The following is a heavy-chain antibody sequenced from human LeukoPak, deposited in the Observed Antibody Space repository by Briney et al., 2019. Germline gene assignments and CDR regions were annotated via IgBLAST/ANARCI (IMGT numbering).Heavy chain of an antibody. CDR1: GGSISSYY. D-gene: IGHD6-13*01. V-gene: IGHV4-4*08. Sequence: PSETLSLTCTVSGGSISSYYWSWIRQPPGKGLEWIGRIYTSGSTNYNPSLKSRVTISVDTSKNQFSLKLSSVTAADTAVYYCAREGIAAAGTYYYYYMDVWGKGTTVTISS. J-gene: IGHJ6*03. CDR3: AREGIAAAGTYYYYYMDV. CDR2: IYTSGST.